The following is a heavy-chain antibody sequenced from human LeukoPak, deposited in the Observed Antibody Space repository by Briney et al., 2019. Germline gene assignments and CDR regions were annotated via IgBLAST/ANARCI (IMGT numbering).Heavy chain of an antibody. CDR2: INWNGGST. J-gene: IGHJ4*02. Sequence: PGGSLRLSCTASGFTFDDVGMSWVRQAPGKGLEWVSGINWNGGSTAYADSVKGRFTISRDNAKNSLYLQMNSLRAEDTALYYCARDYSDSSGYDFSGMASWGQGTLVTVSS. V-gene: IGHV3-20*04. D-gene: IGHD3-22*01. CDR1: GFTFDDVG. CDR3: ARDYSDSSGYDFSGMAS.